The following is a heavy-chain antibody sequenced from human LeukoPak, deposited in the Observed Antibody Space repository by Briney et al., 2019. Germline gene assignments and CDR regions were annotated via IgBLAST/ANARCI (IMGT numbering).Heavy chain of an antibody. D-gene: IGHD4-17*01. J-gene: IGHJ4*02. CDR2: IGGSGSRT. V-gene: IGHV3-23*01. CDR1: GFTFSSYA. Sequence: PGGSLRLSCAASGFTFSSYAMSWVRQAPGKGLECVSAIGGSGSRTYHADSVKGRFTISRDNSRNTLYLQMNSLRAEDTAVYYCARAYADSGDYEAYWGQGTLVTVSS. CDR3: ARAYADSGDYEAY.